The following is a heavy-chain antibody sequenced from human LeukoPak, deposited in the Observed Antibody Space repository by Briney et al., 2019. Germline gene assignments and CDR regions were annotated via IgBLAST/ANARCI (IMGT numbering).Heavy chain of an antibody. D-gene: IGHD5-12*01. J-gene: IGHJ4*02. V-gene: IGHV3-21*01. CDR1: GFTFSSYS. Sequence: GGSLRLSCAASGFTFSSYSMNWVRQAPGKGPEWVSSISSSSSYIYYGDSVKGRFTISRDNAKDSLYLQMNSLGAEDTAVYYCARDYEIYWGQGTLVTVSS. CDR2: ISSSSSYI. CDR3: ARDYEIY.